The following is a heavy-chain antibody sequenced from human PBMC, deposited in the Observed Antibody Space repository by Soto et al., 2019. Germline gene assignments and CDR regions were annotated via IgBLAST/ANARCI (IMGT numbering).Heavy chain of an antibody. D-gene: IGHD3-22*01. CDR1: LYTFTNND. CDR3: ARGTSRVNDDFDM. J-gene: IGHJ3*02. V-gene: IGHV1-8*01. Sequence: SLEDADNGSLYTFTNNDINWVRQSTGQGVEWMAWMHPNSGNTGSAEKFQGRVTMTRNTSISTAYMELSSMRSEDTAVYYCARGTSRVNDDFDMWGEGTMVTV. CDR2: MHPNSGNT.